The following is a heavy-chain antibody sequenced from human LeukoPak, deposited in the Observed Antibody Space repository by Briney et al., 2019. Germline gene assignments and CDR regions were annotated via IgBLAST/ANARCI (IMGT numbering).Heavy chain of an antibody. J-gene: IGHJ5*02. D-gene: IGHD4-11*01. CDR2: INPNSGGT. CDR3: ARDRGPTVTTPDNWFDP. Sequence: ASVKVSCKASGYTFTGYYMHWVRQAPGQGLEWMGWINPNSGGTNYAQKFQGRVTMTRDTSISTAYMELSRLRSDDTAVYYCARDRGPTVTTPDNWFDPWGQGTLVTVSS. V-gene: IGHV1-2*02. CDR1: GYTFTGYY.